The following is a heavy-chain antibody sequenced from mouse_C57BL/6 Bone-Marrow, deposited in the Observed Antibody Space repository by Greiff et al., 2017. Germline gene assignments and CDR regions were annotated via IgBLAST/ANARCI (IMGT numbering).Heavy chain of an antibody. CDR3: ARSGAGGYYFDD. CDR2: INPSNGGT. Sequence: QVQLQQSGTELVKPGASVKLSCKASGYTFTSYWMHWVKQRPGQGLEWIGNINPSNGGTNYNEKFKSKATLTVDKSSSTAYMQLSSLTSEDSAVYYCARSGAGGYYFDDWGQGTTLTVSS. D-gene: IGHD3-3*01. J-gene: IGHJ2*01. CDR1: GYTFTSYW. V-gene: IGHV1-53*01.